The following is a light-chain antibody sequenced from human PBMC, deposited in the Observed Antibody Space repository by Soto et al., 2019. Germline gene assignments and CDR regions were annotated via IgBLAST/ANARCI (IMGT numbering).Light chain of an antibody. CDR1: SSDVGGYNY. Sequence: QSALTQPASVSGSPGQSITISCTGTSSDVGGYNYVSWYQHHPGKAPKLIIFEVSSRPSGVSNRFSGSKSGNTASLTISGLQSEDEADYYCISYSVLTTLGLFGGGTKLTVL. V-gene: IGLV2-14*01. CDR3: ISYSVLTTLGL. CDR2: EVS. J-gene: IGLJ3*02.